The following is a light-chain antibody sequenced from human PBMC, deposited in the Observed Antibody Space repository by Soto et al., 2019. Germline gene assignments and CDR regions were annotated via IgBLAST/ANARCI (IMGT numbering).Light chain of an antibody. Sequence: EIVLTQSPGTLSLSPGERATLSCRASQSISSSYLAWYQQKPGQAPRLLIYGVSSRATGIPDRFSGSGSGTDFTLTISRLEPEDFATYYCQKYNSDPPWTFGQGTKVEIK. CDR2: GVS. J-gene: IGKJ1*01. CDR3: QKYNSDPPWT. V-gene: IGKV3-20*01. CDR1: QSISSSY.